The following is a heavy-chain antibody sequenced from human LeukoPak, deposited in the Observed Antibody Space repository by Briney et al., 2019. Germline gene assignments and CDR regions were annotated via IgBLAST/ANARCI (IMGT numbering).Heavy chain of an antibody. Sequence: GASVKVSCKASGYILTAYYMHWIRQAPGQGLEWMGWINPNSGGTNYAQKFQGRVTMTRDTSINTAFLELISLRSDDTAMYYCSSGTVTSSFAFDFWGQGALVTVSS. V-gene: IGHV1-2*02. J-gene: IGHJ4*02. CDR2: INPNSGGT. D-gene: IGHD4-11*01. CDR1: GYILTAYY. CDR3: SSGTVTSSFAFDF.